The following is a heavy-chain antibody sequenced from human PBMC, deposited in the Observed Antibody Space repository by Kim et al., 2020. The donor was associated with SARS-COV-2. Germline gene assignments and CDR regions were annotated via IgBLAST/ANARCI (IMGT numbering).Heavy chain of an antibody. D-gene: IGHD6-19*01. CDR1: GFTFSIYG. J-gene: IGHJ3*02. CDR2: ISYDGLIK. V-gene: IGHV3-30*18. Sequence: GGSLRLSCALSGFTFSIYGMHWVRQAPGKGLEWVAFISYDGLIKYYSDSVKGRFTISRDNSKNTLFLQMNSLRAEDTAVYYCANSHAGVTIAVAGTGAFDMWGQGTMVTVSS. CDR3: ANSHAGVTIAVAGTGAFDM.